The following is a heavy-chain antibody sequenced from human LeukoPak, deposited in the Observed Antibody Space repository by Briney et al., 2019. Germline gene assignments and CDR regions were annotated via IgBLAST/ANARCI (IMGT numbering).Heavy chain of an antibody. V-gene: IGHV5-51*01. Sequence: GESLKISCKASGYSFTSYLIGWVRHLRRKGLEWMGIIYPGDSDTRYSPPFQGQVTISADKAISTAYLQWSSLDASDTAIYYCARQRDYGNDIYSRYFDFWGQGNLVTVSS. CDR1: GYSFTSYL. D-gene: IGHD4-11*01. J-gene: IGHJ4*02. CDR3: ARQRDYGNDIYSRYFDF. CDR2: IYPGDSDT.